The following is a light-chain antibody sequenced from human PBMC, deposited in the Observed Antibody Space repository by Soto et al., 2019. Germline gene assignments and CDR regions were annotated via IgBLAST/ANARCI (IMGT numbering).Light chain of an antibody. V-gene: IGKV3-20*01. CDR3: HQYDNAPQT. CDR2: DAS. CDR1: QSVSSSY. J-gene: IGKJ2*01. Sequence: EIVLTQSRGTLSLSPGERASLSCRSSQSVSSSYLAWYQQIPGQAPRLLINDASSRATGIPDRFSGSGSGTDFTLTISRLEPEDFAVYYCHQYDNAPQTYGQGTKVDIK.